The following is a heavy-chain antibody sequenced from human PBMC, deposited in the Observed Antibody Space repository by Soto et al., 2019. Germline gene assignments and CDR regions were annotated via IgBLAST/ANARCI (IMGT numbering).Heavy chain of an antibody. Sequence: SGPTLVNPTQTLTLTCTFSGFSLSTSGVGEDWISQPPGKEQKKLALILWDDDKRYSQSLKSRLTITKGTSKNQVVLTMTNMDPVDTATYYCAHSPPYDILTGSLNYFDYWGQGTLVTVSS. CDR1: GFSLSTSGVG. CDR3: AHSPPYDILTGSLNYFDY. J-gene: IGHJ4*02. D-gene: IGHD3-9*01. V-gene: IGHV2-5*02. CDR2: ILWDDDK.